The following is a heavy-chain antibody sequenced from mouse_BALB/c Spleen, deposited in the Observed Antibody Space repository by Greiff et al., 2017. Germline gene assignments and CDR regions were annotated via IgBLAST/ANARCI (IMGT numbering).Heavy chain of an antibody. D-gene: IGHD1-1*01. CDR2: ISYSGST. CDR3: SRWAYGSSFDY. CDR1: GDSITSGY. J-gene: IGHJ2*01. Sequence: EVKLMESGPSLVKPSQTLSLTCSVTGDSITSGYWNWIRKFPGNKLEYMGYISYSGSTYYNPSLKSRISITRDTSKNQYYLQLNSVTTEDTATYYCSRWAYGSSFDYWGQGTTLTVSS. V-gene: IGHV3-8*02.